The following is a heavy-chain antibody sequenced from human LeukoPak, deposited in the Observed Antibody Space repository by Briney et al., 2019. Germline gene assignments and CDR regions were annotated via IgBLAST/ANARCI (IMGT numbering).Heavy chain of an antibody. V-gene: IGHV3-48*04. Sequence: GGSQRLSCAASGFTFSSYSMNWVRQAPGKGLEWVSYISSSSSTIYYADSVKGRFTISRDNAKNSLYLQMNSLRAEDTAVYYCAKALAHDSSGSPLTNYWGQGTLVTVSS. CDR3: AKALAHDSSGSPLTNY. CDR1: GFTFSSYS. J-gene: IGHJ4*02. D-gene: IGHD3-22*01. CDR2: ISSSSSTI.